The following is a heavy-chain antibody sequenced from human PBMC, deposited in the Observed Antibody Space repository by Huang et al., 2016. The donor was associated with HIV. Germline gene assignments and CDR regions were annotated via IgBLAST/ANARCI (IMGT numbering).Heavy chain of an antibody. Sequence: QVQLVESGGGVVQPGRSLRISCAASGFTFSSYGMHWVRQAAGKGLEWVAVRSYDGKTKYYADSVKGRFSISRDNSKTTVYLQLNSLRVEDTAVYYCAKGGSAAAVLDFWGQGTLVTVSS. CDR2: RSYDGKTK. CDR1: GFTFSSYG. D-gene: IGHD6-13*01. CDR3: AKGGSAAAVLDF. J-gene: IGHJ4*02. V-gene: IGHV3-30*18.